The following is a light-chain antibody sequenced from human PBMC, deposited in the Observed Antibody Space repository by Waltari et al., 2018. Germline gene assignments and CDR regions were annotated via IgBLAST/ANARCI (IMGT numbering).Light chain of an antibody. CDR2: GAS. CDR1: QSVSSN. J-gene: IGKJ1*01. V-gene: IGKV3-15*01. CDR3: QQYNNWPPK. Sequence: EIVMTQSPATLSVSPGERATLSCRASQSVSSNLAWYQQKPGQAPRLLIYGASTRGTGIPARFSGSGSGTEFTLTISSLQSEDFAVYYCQQYNNWPPKFGQGTKVEIK.